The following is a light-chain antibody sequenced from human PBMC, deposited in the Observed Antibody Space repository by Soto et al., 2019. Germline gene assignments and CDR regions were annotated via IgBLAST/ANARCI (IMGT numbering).Light chain of an antibody. CDR1: QTVNSSY. CDR3: QQYIDSPPT. J-gene: IGKJ1*01. CDR2: GVS. V-gene: IGKV3-20*01. Sequence: EIVLTQSPGTLALSLGDGATLSCRASQTVNSSYLAWYHQKPGQPPRLLIYGVSNRATGIPDRFSGGGSGTEFTLTIVSLEPDDFGTYYCQQYIDSPPTFGQGTMVEVK.